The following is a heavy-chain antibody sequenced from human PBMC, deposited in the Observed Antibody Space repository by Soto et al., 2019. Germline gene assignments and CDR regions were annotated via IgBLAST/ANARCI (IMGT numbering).Heavy chain of an antibody. J-gene: IGHJ4*02. CDR1: SGSLSNYY. D-gene: IGHD1-26*01. CDR3: ARGSLGPDY. V-gene: IGHV4-4*07. Sequence: TSETLSLTCTVSSGSLSNYYWSWIRQPAGKGLEWIGRIFPTGNTDYNPSLRSRVTMSVDTSKNQFSLKLNSVTAADTAVYYCARGSLGPDYWGPGTLVTVSS. CDR2: IFPTGNT.